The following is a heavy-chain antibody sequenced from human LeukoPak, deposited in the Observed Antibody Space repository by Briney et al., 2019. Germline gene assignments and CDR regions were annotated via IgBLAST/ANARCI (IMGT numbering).Heavy chain of an antibody. CDR2: ISYDGSNK. CDR3: ARAPIIAAAGFFDY. Sequence: GGSLRLSCAASGFTFSSYGMHWVRQAPGKGLEWVAVISYDGSNKYYADSVKGRFTISRDNSKNTLYLQMNSLRAEDTAVYYCARAPIIAAAGFFDYWGQGTLVTVSS. J-gene: IGHJ4*02. D-gene: IGHD6-13*01. CDR1: GFTFSSYG. V-gene: IGHV3-30*03.